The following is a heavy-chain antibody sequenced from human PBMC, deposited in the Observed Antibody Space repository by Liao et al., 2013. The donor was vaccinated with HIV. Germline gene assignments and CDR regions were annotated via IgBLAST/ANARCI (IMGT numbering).Heavy chain of an antibody. CDR2: IYTSGST. D-gene: IGHD3-22*01. J-gene: IGHJ6*03. Sequence: QVQLQESGPGLVKPSETLSLTCTVSGGSISGYFWSWIRQPAGKGLEWTGRIYTSGSTNYNPSLKSRVTMSVDTSKNQFSLYLRSVTAADTAVYYCARLNYDSAGYYYYYYMDVWGKGTTVTVSS. CDR3: ARLNYDSAGYYYYYYMDV. CDR1: GGSISGYF. V-gene: IGHV4-4*07.